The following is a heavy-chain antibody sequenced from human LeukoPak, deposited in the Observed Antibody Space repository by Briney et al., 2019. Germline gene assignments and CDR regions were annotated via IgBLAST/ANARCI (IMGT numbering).Heavy chain of an antibody. V-gene: IGHV4-39*01. J-gene: IGHJ5*02. D-gene: IGHD3-9*01. Sequence: PSETLSLTCTVSGGSISSSGYYWGWIRQSPGEGLEWIGNIYYSGSTYYNPSLKSRVTISVDTSKNQFSLKLSSVTAADTAVYYCARHETVYYDILTGYRETGWFDPWGQGTLVTVSS. CDR3: ARHETVYYDILTGYRETGWFDP. CDR2: IYYSGST. CDR1: GGSISSSGYY.